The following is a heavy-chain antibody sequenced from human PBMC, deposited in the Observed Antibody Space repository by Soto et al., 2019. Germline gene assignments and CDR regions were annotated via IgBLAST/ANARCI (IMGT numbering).Heavy chain of an antibody. Sequence: PGGSLRLSCAASGFTFSSYAMSWVRQAPGKGLEWVSAISGSGGSTYYADSVKGRFTISRDNSKNTLYLQMNSLRAEDTAVYYCAKDTDIVVVPAAIFDYWGQGTLVTSPQ. D-gene: IGHD2-2*01. J-gene: IGHJ4*02. V-gene: IGHV3-23*01. CDR1: GFTFSSYA. CDR3: AKDTDIVVVPAAIFDY. CDR2: ISGSGGST.